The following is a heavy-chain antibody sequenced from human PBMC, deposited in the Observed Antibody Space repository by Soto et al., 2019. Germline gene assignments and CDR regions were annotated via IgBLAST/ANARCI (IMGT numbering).Heavy chain of an antibody. V-gene: IGHV4-30-4*01. J-gene: IGHJ4*02. CDR1: GGSLTRNNYY. Sequence: QVQLQESGPGLVAPSQTMSLTCTVSGGSLTRNNYYWSWIRQPPGKGLAWIGHIYSVRSTYTNPSLESRVTISVDTSKNQFSLKLTSVTAADTAIYYCARGLSHEKVDSWGQGILVTVA. CDR3: ARGLSHEKVDS. CDR2: IYSVRST.